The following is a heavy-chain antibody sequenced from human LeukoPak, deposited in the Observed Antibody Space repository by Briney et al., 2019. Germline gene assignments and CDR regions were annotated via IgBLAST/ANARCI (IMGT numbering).Heavy chain of an antibody. J-gene: IGHJ6*02. V-gene: IGHV3-23*01. CDR2: ISSSGQST. D-gene: IGHD3-3*01. Sequence: GGSLRLSCEASGFTFRSYAMNWVRRAPGKGLEWVSAISSSGQSTYYVDSVKGRFTISRDNSKNTMYLQMDSPRAEDTAVYYWAKDSRRDHYDFVGTGLSYYYGVDVWGPGTPVTVSS. CDR1: GFTFRSYA. CDR3: AKDSRRDHYDFVGTGLSYYYGVDV.